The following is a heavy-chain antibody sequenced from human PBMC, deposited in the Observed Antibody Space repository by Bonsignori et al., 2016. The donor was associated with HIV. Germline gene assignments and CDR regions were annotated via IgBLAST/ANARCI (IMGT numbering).Heavy chain of an antibody. Sequence: SVKVSCKASGGTFSSYAISWVRQAPGQGLEWMGGIIPIFGTANYAQKFQGRVTITADESTSTAYMELSSLRSEDTAVYYCARGSRGEYYYYYYYMDVWGKGTTVTVSS. D-gene: IGHD3-10*01. V-gene: IGHV1-69*13. J-gene: IGHJ6*03. CDR3: ARGSRGEYYYYYYYMDV. CDR2: IIPIFGTA. CDR1: GGTFSSYA.